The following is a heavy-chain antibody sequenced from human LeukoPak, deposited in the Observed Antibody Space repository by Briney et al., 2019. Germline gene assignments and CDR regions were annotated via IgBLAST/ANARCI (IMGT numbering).Heavy chain of an antibody. D-gene: IGHD6-13*01. Sequence: ASVKVSCKASGYTLTNYAMNWVRQAPGQGLEWMGWINTNTGNPTYAQGFTGRFVFSLDTSVSTAYLQISSLKAEDTAVYYCARVWAAAGFFYHFDYWGQGTLVTVSS. CDR2: INTNTGNP. CDR3: ARVWAAAGFFYHFDY. J-gene: IGHJ4*02. V-gene: IGHV7-4-1*02. CDR1: GYTLTNYA.